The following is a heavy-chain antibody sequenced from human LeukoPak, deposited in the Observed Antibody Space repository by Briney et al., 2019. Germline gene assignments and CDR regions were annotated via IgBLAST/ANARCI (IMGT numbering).Heavy chain of an antibody. D-gene: IGHD3-16*01. CDR3: ARRFTYYFDY. Sequence: PGVSLTLSCAASGLTFSSYEMNWVRQAPGKGLEWVSGINGGGGYTYYADSVKGRFTISRDNSKNTLYLQMNSLRAEDTALYFCARRFTYYFDYWGQGTMVTVSS. J-gene: IGHJ4*02. V-gene: IGHV3-23*01. CDR1: GLTFSSYE. CDR2: INGGGGYT.